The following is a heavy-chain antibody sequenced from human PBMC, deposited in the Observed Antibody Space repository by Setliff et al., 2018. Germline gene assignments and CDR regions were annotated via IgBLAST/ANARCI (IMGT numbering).Heavy chain of an antibody. CDR2: FYISGTT. J-gene: IGHJ4*02. D-gene: IGHD3-22*01. CDR3: ARGSFPYDNSGFDY. Sequence: KTAETLSLTCSVSGDSISSYFWTWIRQPAGKGLEWIGRFYISGTTTYNPSLKSRVTMSADTSKNQFSLKLSSVTAADTAVYYCARGSFPYDNSGFDYWGQGTLVTVSS. CDR1: GDSISSYF. V-gene: IGHV4-4*07.